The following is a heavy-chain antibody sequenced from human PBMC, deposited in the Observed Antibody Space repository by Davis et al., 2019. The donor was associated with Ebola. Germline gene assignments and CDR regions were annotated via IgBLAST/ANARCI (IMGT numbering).Heavy chain of an antibody. V-gene: IGHV3-33*01. Sequence: GGSLRLSCAASGFTLSGYGLHWVRQPPGKGLEWVAVIWYDGRNQYYADSVKGRFTISRDNSKNALYLQINSLRDEDTAVYYCATDRNWDFDYWGQGTLVTVSS. CDR3: ATDRNWDFDY. CDR2: IWYDGRNQ. CDR1: GFTLSGYG. J-gene: IGHJ4*02. D-gene: IGHD7-27*01.